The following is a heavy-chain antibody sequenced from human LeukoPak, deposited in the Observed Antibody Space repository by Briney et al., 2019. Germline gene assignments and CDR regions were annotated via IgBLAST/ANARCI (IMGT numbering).Heavy chain of an antibody. J-gene: IGHJ5*02. CDR1: GGSISSYY. V-gene: IGHV4-34*01. CDR2: INHSGST. Sequence: SETLSLTCTVSGGSISSYYWSWIRQPPGKGLEWIGEINHSGSTNYNPSLKSRVTISVDTSKNQFSLKLSSVTAADTAVYYCARRRRNIVVVPALNWFDPWGQGTLVTVSS. D-gene: IGHD2-2*01. CDR3: ARRRRNIVVVPALNWFDP.